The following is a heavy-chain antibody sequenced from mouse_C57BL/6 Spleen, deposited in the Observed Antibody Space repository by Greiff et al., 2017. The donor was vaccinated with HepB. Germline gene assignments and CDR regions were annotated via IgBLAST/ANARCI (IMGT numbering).Heavy chain of an antibody. D-gene: IGHD1-1*01. Sequence: EVKVVESGGGLVKPGGSLKLSCAASGFTFSDYGMHWVRQAPEKGLEWVAYISSGSSTIYYADTVKGRFTISRDNAKNTLFLQMTSLRSEDTAMYYCSLITTVRDYAMDYWGQGTSVTVSS. CDR3: SLITTVRDYAMDY. CDR2: ISSGSSTI. V-gene: IGHV5-17*01. CDR1: GFTFSDYG. J-gene: IGHJ4*01.